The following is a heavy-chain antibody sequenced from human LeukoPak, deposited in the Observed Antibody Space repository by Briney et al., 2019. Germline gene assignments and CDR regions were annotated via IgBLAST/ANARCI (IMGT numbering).Heavy chain of an antibody. D-gene: IGHD6-13*01. CDR2: INSDGSST. CDR3: ARTLSQPSVYSSSWRYFDY. V-gene: IGHV3-74*01. CDR1: GFTFSSYW. J-gene: IGHJ4*02. Sequence: GGSLRLSCAASGFTFSSYWMHWVRQAPGKGRVWVSRINSDGSSTSYADSVKGRFTISRDNAKNTLYLQMNSLRAEDTAVYYCARTLSQPSVYSSSWRYFDYWGQGTLVTVSS.